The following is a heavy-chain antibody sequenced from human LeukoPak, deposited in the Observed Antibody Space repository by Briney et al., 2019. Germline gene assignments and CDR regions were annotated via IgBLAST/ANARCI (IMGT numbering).Heavy chain of an antibody. CDR1: GYTFTSYY. Sequence: ASVKVSCKASGYTFTSYYMHWVRQAPGQGLEWMGIINPSGGSTSYAQKFQGRVTMTRDTSTSTVYMELSSLRSEDTAVYYCARDSVESLGYCSSTSCYAVHYYYGMDVWGQGTTVTVSS. V-gene: IGHV1-46*01. D-gene: IGHD2-2*01. CDR3: ARDSVESLGYCSSTSCYAVHYYYGMDV. CDR2: INPSGGST. J-gene: IGHJ6*02.